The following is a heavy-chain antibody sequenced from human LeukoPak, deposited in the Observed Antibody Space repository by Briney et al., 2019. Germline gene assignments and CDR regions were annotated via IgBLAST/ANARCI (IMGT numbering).Heavy chain of an antibody. V-gene: IGHV3-66*01. D-gene: IGHD3-10*01. CDR2: IYSGGDT. CDR3: ARALSTSYYAFDM. Sequence: GGSLRLSCAASGFTVSRYYMSWVRQAPGKGLEWVSVIYSGGDTYRADSVKDRISISRDNSKNTAYLQMDSLRAEDTAVYYCARALSTSYYAFDMWGQGTMVTVSS. CDR1: GFTVSRYY. J-gene: IGHJ3*02.